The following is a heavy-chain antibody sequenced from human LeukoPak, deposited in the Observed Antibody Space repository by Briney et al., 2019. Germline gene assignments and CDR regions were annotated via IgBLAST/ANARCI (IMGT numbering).Heavy chain of an antibody. D-gene: IGHD3-22*01. CDR1: GFNFDDYA. Sequence: GGSLRLSCAASGFNFDDYAMHWVRQAPGKGLEWVSLISGGGDNIYYADSVKGRFTISRDNSENSLYLQMNSLGTEDTAIYYCAKDYDRTGYYFDYWGQGTLVTVSS. CDR3: AKDYDRTGYYFDY. V-gene: IGHV3-43*02. J-gene: IGHJ4*02. CDR2: ISGGGDNI.